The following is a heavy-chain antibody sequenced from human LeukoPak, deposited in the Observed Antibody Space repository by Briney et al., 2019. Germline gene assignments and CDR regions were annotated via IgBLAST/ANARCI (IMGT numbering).Heavy chain of an antibody. J-gene: IGHJ4*02. Sequence: TGGSLRLSCAASGFTFSNGWMSWVRQAPGKGLEWVGRIKSKSERGTTDYAAPVKGRFTISRDGSTNTVYLHMNSLKTEGTAVYFCTSNLYCSTSSCYTLDNWGQGTLVAVSP. CDR3: TSNLYCSTSSCYTLDN. V-gene: IGHV3-15*01. CDR1: GFTFSNGW. CDR2: IKSKSERGTT. D-gene: IGHD2-2*02.